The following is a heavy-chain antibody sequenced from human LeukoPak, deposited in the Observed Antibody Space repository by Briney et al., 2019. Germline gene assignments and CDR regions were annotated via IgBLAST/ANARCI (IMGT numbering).Heavy chain of an antibody. Sequence: SETLSLTCAVYGGSCSGYYWSWIRQPPGKGLEWIGEINHSGSTNYNPSLKSRVTISVDTSKNQFSLKLSSVTAADTAVYYCARSIVVVPAATNWFDPWGQGTLVTVSS. J-gene: IGHJ5*02. CDR1: GGSCSGYY. V-gene: IGHV4-34*01. CDR3: ARSIVVVPAATNWFDP. D-gene: IGHD2-2*01. CDR2: INHSGST.